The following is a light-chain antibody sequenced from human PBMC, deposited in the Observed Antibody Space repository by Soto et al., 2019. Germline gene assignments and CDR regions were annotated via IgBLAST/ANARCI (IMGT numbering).Light chain of an antibody. CDR3: QQYGSSPQT. J-gene: IGKJ2*01. CDR1: QSVSSSY. V-gene: IGKV3-20*01. Sequence: ESVLTQSPGTLSLSPGERATLSCRASQSVSSSYLAWYQQKPGQAPRLLIYGASSRATGIPDRFSGSGSGTDFTLAISRLEPEDFALYYCQQYGSSPQTFAQGNKLEIK. CDR2: GAS.